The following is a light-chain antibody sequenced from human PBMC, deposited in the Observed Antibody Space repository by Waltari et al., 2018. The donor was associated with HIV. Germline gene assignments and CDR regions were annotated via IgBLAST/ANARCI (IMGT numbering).Light chain of an antibody. CDR2: EAA. CDR3: ASYTTTTTPHMV. V-gene: IGLV2-14*01. J-gene: IGLJ2*01. CDR1: SSDVGAYNF. Sequence: PGQSIAISCTGTSSDVGAYNFVSWYQQHPDKAPKLLIYEAAHRPSGVSDRFSGSKSGNTASLTISGLQAEDEADYYCASYTTTTTPHMVFGGGTRLSVL.